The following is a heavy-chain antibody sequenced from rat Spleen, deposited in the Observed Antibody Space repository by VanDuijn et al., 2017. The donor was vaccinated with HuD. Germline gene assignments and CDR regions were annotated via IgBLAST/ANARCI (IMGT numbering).Heavy chain of an antibody. CDR1: GFTFSDFY. J-gene: IGHJ1*01. CDR3: ATSPYYWYFDF. CDR2: ITKSGGNT. Sequence: EVQLVESGGGLVQPGRSLKLSCAASGFTFSDFYMTWIRQAPGQGLEWVASITKSGGNTYYPDSVRGRFPVSRDNAKSTLYLQVNSLRSEDTATYYCATSPYYWYFDFWGPGTMVTVSS. V-gene: IGHV5-25*01. D-gene: IGHD1-12*01.